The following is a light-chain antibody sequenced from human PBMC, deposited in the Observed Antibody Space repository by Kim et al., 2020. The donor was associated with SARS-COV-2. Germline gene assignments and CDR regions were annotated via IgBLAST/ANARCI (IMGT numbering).Light chain of an antibody. CDR3: LQHNSYPLT. Sequence: ASVGHRVTITCRASQGISNYLAWFQQKSGKVPQRMIYAASSLQSGVPSRLSGSGSGTEFQLTINSLQPEDFATYYCLQHNSYPLTFGPGTKVDIK. CDR2: AAS. CDR1: QGISNY. J-gene: IGKJ3*01. V-gene: IGKV1-17*03.